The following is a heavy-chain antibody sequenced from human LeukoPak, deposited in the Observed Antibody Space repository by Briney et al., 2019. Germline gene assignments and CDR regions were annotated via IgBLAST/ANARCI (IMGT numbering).Heavy chain of an antibody. CDR1: GFTFSSYG. CDR2: IWYDGSNK. Sequence: GGSLRLSCAASGFTFSSYGMHWVRQAPGKGLEWVAVIWYDGSNKYYADSVKGRFTISRDNSKNTLYLQMNSLRAEDTAVYYCARDIPRDGYSDYWGQGTLVTVSS. D-gene: IGHD5-24*01. CDR3: ARDIPRDGYSDY. J-gene: IGHJ4*02. V-gene: IGHV3-33*01.